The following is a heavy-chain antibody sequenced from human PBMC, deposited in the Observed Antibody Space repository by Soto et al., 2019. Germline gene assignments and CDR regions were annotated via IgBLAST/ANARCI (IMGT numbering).Heavy chain of an antibody. D-gene: IGHD2-2*01. CDR3: APRYCSSTSCYPY. CDR2: ISGSGGST. J-gene: IGHJ4*02. V-gene: IGHV3-23*01. CDR1: GFTFSSYA. Sequence: GGSLRLSCAASGFTFSSYAMSWVRQAPGKWLEWVSAISGSGGSTYYADSVKGRFTISRDNSKNTLYLQMNSLRAEDTAVYYCAPRYCSSTSCYPYWGQGTLVTVSS.